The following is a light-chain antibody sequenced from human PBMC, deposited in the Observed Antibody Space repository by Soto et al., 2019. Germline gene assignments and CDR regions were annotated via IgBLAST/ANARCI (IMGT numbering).Light chain of an antibody. J-gene: IGKJ1*01. CDR2: GAS. CDR3: QQYNNWPRT. V-gene: IGKV3-15*01. Sequence: IVMTQSPATLSVSTGERATLSCRASQSVSSNLAWYQQKPGQAPSLLIYGASTRATSVPARFTGSRSGTEFTLTINSLQSEDFAIYYCQQYNNWPRTFGQGTKVDI. CDR1: QSVSSN.